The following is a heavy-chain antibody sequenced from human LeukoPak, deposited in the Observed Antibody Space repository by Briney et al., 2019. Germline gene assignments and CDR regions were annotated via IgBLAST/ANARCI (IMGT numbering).Heavy chain of an antibody. CDR1: GFTFSSNY. CDR3: ARFQYYYYYMDV. Sequence: GGSLRLSCAASGFTFSSNYMSWVRQAPGKGLEWVSVIYSGGSTYHADSVKGRFTISRDNSKNTLYLQMNSLRAEDTAVYYCARFQYYYYYMDVWGKGTTVTVSS. V-gene: IGHV3-66*02. CDR2: IYSGGST. J-gene: IGHJ6*03.